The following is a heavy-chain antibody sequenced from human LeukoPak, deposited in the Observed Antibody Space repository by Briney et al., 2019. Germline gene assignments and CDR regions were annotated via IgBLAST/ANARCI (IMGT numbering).Heavy chain of an antibody. CDR3: ARDGGDYVWGSYRYFDP. V-gene: IGHV1-69*06. CDR1: GGTFSSYA. CDR2: IIPIFGTA. J-gene: IGHJ5*02. D-gene: IGHD3-16*02. Sequence: SVKVSCKASGGTFSSYAISWVRQAPGQGLEWMGGIIPIFGTANYARKFQGRVTITADKSTSTAYMELSSLRSEDTAVYYCARDGGDYVWGSYRYFDPWGQGTLVTVSS.